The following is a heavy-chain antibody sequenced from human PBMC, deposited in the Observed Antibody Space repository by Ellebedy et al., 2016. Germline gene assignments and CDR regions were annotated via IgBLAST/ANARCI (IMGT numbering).Heavy chain of an antibody. CDR1: GFTVGNNY. Sequence: GESLKISXAASGFTVGNNYMSWVRQAPGKGLEWVSLIYSFGSTYYADSVKGRFTISRDSSENTLYLQMNSLRDEDTAVYYCAVRSGEAYHYHYSMDVWGQGTTVTVSS. D-gene: IGHD3-10*01. CDR2: IYSFGST. V-gene: IGHV3-53*01. CDR3: AVRSGEAYHYHYSMDV. J-gene: IGHJ6*02.